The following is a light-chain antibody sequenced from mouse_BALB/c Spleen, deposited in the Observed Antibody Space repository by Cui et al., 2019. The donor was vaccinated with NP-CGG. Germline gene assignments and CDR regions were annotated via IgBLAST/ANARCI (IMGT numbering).Light chain of an antibody. J-gene: IGLJ1*01. Sequence: QTVVTQEFPLTTSPGETVTLTCRSSTGAVTTNNYANWVQEKPDHLFTGLIGGTNNRAPGVPARFSGSLIGDKAALTITGAQIEDEAIYFCALWYSNHWVFGGGTKLTVL. CDR1: TGAVTTNNY. CDR2: GTN. CDR3: ALWYSNHWV. V-gene: IGLV1*01.